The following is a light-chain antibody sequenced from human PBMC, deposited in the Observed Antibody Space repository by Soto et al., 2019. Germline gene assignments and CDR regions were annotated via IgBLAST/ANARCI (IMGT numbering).Light chain of an antibody. CDR2: GAS. CDR1: QDIYTY. CDR3: QYYTLSSGP. Sequence: QMTQSPSTLSASVGDRVTISCRASQDIYTYVAWYRRKSGRSPELLISGASTLESGVPPRFNGSGSGSDFTLTIAGLQPEDFATYYCQYYTLSSGPFGQGTKVE. J-gene: IGKJ1*01. V-gene: IGKV1-5*01.